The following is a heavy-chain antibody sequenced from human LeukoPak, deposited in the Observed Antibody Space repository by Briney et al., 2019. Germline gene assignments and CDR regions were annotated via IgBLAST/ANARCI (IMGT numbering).Heavy chain of an antibody. Sequence: GATVKVSCKASGYIFTSYFLHWVRQAPGQGLEWMGWINTNSGGTKYAQKFQGRVTMTGDPSINTAYMEVRRLTSDDTAVYYCARDVGSSWYADYWGQGTLVTVSS. CDR1: GYIFTSYF. D-gene: IGHD6-13*01. CDR3: ARDVGSSWYADY. J-gene: IGHJ4*02. V-gene: IGHV1-2*02. CDR2: INTNSGGT.